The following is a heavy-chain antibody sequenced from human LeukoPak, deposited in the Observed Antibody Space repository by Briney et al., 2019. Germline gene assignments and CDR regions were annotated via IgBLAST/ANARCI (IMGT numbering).Heavy chain of an antibody. CDR1: GFTFSSYS. D-gene: IGHD5-12*01. V-gene: IGHV3-21*01. CDR2: ISSSSSYI. CDR3: ARRYSGYDSGWFDP. J-gene: IGHJ5*02. Sequence: GGSLRLSCAASGFTFSSYSMNWVRQAPGKGLEWVSSISSSSSYIYYADTVKGRFTISRDNAKNSLYLQMNSLRAEDTAVYYCARRYSGYDSGWFDPWGQGTLVTVSS.